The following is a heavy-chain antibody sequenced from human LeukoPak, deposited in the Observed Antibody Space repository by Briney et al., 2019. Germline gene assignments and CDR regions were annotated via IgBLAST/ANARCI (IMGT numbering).Heavy chain of an antibody. CDR2: INPNSGGT. V-gene: IGHV1-2*02. Sequence: GASVKVSCKASGYTFTGYYMHWVRQAPGQGLEWMGWINPNSGGTNYAQKFQGRVTMTRDTSISTAYMELSRLRSDDTAVYYCARRWIQLWGEKSDAFDIWGQGTMVTVSS. D-gene: IGHD5-18*01. J-gene: IGHJ3*02. CDR3: ARRWIQLWGEKSDAFDI. CDR1: GYTFTGYY.